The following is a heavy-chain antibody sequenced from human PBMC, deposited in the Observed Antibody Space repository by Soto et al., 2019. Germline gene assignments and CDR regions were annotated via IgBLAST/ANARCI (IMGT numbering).Heavy chain of an antibody. D-gene: IGHD3-10*01. V-gene: IGHV3-23*01. J-gene: IGHJ5*02. CDR2: LDGSGNAR. CDR3: AKERYYYGSGTTNWFDP. Sequence: GGSLRLSCAASGFTFNDYAMSWVRQAPGKGLEWVSALDGSGNARYYADPVKGRFTISRDNSNSTLYLQMNSLRAEDTAVYYCAKERYYYGSGTTNWFDPWGQGTLVTVSS. CDR1: GFTFNDYA.